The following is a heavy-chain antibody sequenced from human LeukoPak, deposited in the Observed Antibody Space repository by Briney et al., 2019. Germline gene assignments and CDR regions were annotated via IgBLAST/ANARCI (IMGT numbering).Heavy chain of an antibody. CDR3: ARDPIPSRPPLY. CDR1: GFTVSNNY. J-gene: IGHJ4*02. D-gene: IGHD6-6*01. V-gene: IGHV3-66*01. CDR2: IYGGGGT. Sequence: PGGSLRLSCAVSGFTVSNNYMNWVRQAPGEGLEWVSVIYGGGGTYYTDSVKGRFTISRDNSKNTLYLQMNSLRAEDTAVYYCARDPIPSRPPLYWGQGTLVTVSS.